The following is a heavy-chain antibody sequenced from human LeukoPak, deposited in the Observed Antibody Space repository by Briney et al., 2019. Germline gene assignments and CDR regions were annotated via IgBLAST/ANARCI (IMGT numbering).Heavy chain of an antibody. CDR2: TYYRSKLYN. J-gene: IGHJ6*02. CDR1: GDSVSSNSAA. CDR3: ARDRYCSSTSCPYYYYGMDV. D-gene: IGHD2-2*01. V-gene: IGHV6-1*01. Sequence: SQTLSLTCAISGDSVSSNSAAWNWIRQSPSRGLEWLGRTYYRSKLYNDYAVSVKSRITINPDTSKNQFSLQLNSVTPEDTAVYHCARDRYCSSTSCPYYYYGMDVWGQGTTVTVSS.